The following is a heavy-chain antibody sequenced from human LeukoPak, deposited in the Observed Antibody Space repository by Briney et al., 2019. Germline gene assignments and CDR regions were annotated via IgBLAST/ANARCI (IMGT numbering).Heavy chain of an antibody. CDR3: ARDWVYKIDY. Sequence: GGSLTLPCETAGLTFSSYVMHWVRRTPGKGLVCVSRIRQEGIISYADSVKGRFTISRDNAKNTLILQMNSLRVEDTAVYYCARDWVYKIDYWGRGTLVAVSS. CDR1: GLTFSSYV. D-gene: IGHD5-24*01. V-gene: IGHV3-74*01. CDR2: IRQEGII. J-gene: IGHJ4*02.